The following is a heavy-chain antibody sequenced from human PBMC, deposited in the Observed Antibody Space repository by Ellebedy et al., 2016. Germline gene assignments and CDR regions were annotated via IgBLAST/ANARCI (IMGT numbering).Heavy chain of an antibody. CDR1: GFTFSDHW. D-gene: IGHD1-1*01. Sequence: GESLKISCAASGFTFSDHWMYWVRQAPGKGLECVSRIKSDGTNIVYADSVKGRFTISRDNAKNTLYLQMNSLRAEDSAVYYCARDRRNEDGRGRGHDYWGQGTLVTVSS. J-gene: IGHJ4*02. V-gene: IGHV3-74*01. CDR2: IKSDGTNI. CDR3: ARDRRNEDGRGRGHDY.